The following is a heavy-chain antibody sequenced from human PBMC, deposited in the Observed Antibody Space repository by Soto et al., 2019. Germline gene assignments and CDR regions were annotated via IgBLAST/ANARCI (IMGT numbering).Heavy chain of an antibody. CDR3: ARVDGYNWNYVALLKTFYGMDV. CDR1: GGSFSGYY. Sequence: PSETLSLTCAVYGGSFSGYYWSWIRQPPGKGLEWIGEINHSGSTNYNPSLKSRVTISVDTSKNQFSLKLSSVTAADTAVYYCARVDGYNWNYVALLKTFYGMDVWGQGTTVTVSS. J-gene: IGHJ6*02. V-gene: IGHV4-34*01. CDR2: INHSGST. D-gene: IGHD1-7*01.